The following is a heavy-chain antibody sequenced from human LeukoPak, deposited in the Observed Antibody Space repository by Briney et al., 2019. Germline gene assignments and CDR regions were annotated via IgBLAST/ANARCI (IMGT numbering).Heavy chain of an antibody. D-gene: IGHD1-26*01. CDR3: AREGGSYPIDY. Sequence: GASVKVSCKASGGTFSSYAISWVRQAPGQGREWMGRIIPIFGTANYAQKFQGRVTITTDQSTSTAYMELSSLRSEDTAVYYCAREGGSYPIDYWGQGTLVTVSS. CDR2: IIPIFGTA. J-gene: IGHJ4*02. CDR1: GGTFSSYA. V-gene: IGHV1-69*05.